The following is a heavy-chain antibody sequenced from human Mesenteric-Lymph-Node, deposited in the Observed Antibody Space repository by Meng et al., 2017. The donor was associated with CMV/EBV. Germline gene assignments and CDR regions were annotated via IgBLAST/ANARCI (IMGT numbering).Heavy chain of an antibody. J-gene: IGHJ5*02. CDR1: GYS. V-gene: IGHV4-34*13. CDR3: ARGSFYFYAASGPYHRIWFDP. CDR2: VNHSRTT. Sequence: GYSWPWIRQPPGKGLEWIGEVNHSRTTNYDASLKRRVTISVDPSSNQFSLRLSSLTAADTAMYYCARGSFYFYAASGPYHRIWFDPWGQGTLVTVSS. D-gene: IGHD3-22*01.